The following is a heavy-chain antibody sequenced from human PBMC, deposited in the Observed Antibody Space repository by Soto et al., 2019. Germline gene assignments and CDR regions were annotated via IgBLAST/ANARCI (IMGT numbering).Heavy chain of an antibody. J-gene: IGHJ5*02. Sequence: PSETLSLTCAVSGYSISSGYYWGCIRQPPGKGLEWIGSIYHSGSTYYNPSLKSRVTISVDTSKNQFSLKLSSVTAADTAVYYCARDLKQAVAATSANWFDPWGQGTLVTVSS. V-gene: IGHV4-38-2*02. CDR1: GYSISSGYY. CDR2: IYHSGST. D-gene: IGHD2-15*01. CDR3: ARDLKQAVAATSANWFDP.